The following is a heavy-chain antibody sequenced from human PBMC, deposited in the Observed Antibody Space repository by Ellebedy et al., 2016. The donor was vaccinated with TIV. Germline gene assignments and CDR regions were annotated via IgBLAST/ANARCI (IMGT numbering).Heavy chain of an antibody. D-gene: IGHD4-23*01. J-gene: IGHJ4*02. V-gene: IGHV3-30*18. CDR3: AKDRLYAGNTALLDS. CDR1: GFSFSRYA. CDR2: ISYDGRDT. Sequence: GESLKISCAASGFSFSRYAMHWVRQAPGKGLEWVARISYDGRDTYYADSVKGRFTISRDNSKNTLYLEMNSLRLEDTAVHFCAKDRLYAGNTALLDSWGQGALVTVSS.